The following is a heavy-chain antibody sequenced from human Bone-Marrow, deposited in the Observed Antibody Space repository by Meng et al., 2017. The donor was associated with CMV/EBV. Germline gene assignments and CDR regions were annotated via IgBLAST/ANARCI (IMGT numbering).Heavy chain of an antibody. D-gene: IGHD6-13*01. J-gene: IGHJ6*02. Sequence: ASVKVSCKASGYTFTGYYMHWVRQAPGQGLEWMGWINPNSGGTNYAQKFQGRVTMTRDTSISTAYMELSSLRAEDTAVYYCAGELGDSSSWDYYFYYGMDVWGQGTTVTGSS. CDR1: GYTFTGYY. V-gene: IGHV1-2*02. CDR3: AGELGDSSSWDYYFYYGMDV. CDR2: INPNSGGT.